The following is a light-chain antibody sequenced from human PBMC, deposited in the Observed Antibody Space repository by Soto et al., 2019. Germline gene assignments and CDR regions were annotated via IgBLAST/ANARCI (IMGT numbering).Light chain of an antibody. J-gene: IGLJ1*01. CDR2: RNN. CDR1: SSNIGRNT. CDR3: AAWDDSLDGRYV. Sequence: QSVLTQPPSASGTPGQRVTISCSETSSNIGRNTVNWYQQLPGTAPKLLISRNNQRPSGVPDRFSGSKSGTSASLAMSWLQSEDEADYYCAAWDDSLDGRYVFGTGTKVTVL. V-gene: IGLV1-44*01.